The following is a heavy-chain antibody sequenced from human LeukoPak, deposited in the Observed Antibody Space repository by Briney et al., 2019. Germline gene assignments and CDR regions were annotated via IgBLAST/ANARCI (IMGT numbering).Heavy chain of an antibody. CDR3: ARDGRRHGYNYYYYYYMDV. CDR2: IIPIFGTA. D-gene: IGHD5-24*01. Sequence: SLKVSCKASGGTFSSYAISWERQAPGQGLEWMGGIIPIFGTANYAQKFQGRVTITTDESTSTAYMELSSLISEDTAVYYCARDGRRHGYNYYYYYYMDVWGKGTTVTVSS. J-gene: IGHJ6*03. V-gene: IGHV1-69*05. CDR1: GGTFSSYA.